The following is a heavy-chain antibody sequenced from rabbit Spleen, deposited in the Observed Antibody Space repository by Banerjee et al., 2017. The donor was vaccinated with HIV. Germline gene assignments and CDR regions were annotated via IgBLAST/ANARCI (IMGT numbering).Heavy chain of an antibody. CDR3: GRSSVAGYAGYAYGSNL. Sequence: EESGGGLVKPEGSLTLTCTASGFSFSSSYWICWVRQAPGKGLEWIACIYGGSSGSTRYATWAKGRFTISKASTTVTLQMTSLTAADMATYFCGRSSVAGYAGYAYGSNLWGQGTLVTVS. CDR1: GFSFSSSYW. CDR2: IYGGSSGST. D-gene: IGHD6-1*01. V-gene: IGHV1S45*01. J-gene: IGHJ4*01.